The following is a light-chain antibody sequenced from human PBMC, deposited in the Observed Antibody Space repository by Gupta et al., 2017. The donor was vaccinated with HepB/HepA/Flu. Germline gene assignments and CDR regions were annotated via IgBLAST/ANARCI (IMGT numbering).Light chain of an antibody. CDR3: QQSDSTSLT. CDR1: QSIYNY. Sequence: DIHMTQSPSSLSASVGARVTITCRASQSIYNYLNWYQQKPGKAPKVLIYGAFNLQSGVPSRFSGSGSGTDFTLTISSLQPEDFATYYCQQSDSTSLTFGQGTQLEIK. V-gene: IGKV1-39*01. J-gene: IGKJ5*01. CDR2: GAF.